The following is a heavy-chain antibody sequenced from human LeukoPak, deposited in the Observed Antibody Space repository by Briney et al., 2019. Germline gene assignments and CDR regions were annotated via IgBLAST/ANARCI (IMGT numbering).Heavy chain of an antibody. CDR2: ISYDGSNK. CDR3: ARASYYYGSGSSGYFDD. D-gene: IGHD3-10*01. V-gene: IGHV3-30*04. Sequence: SGGSLRLSCAASGFTFSSYAMHWVRQAPGKGLEWVAVISYDGSNKYYADSVKGRFTISRDNSKNTLYLQMNSLRAEDTAVNYGARASYYYGSGSSGYFDDWSQGTLVTV. CDR1: GFTFSSYA. J-gene: IGHJ4*02.